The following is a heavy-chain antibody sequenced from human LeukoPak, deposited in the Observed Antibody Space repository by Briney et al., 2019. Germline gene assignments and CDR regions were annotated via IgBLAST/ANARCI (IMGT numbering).Heavy chain of an antibody. D-gene: IGHD1-1*01. Sequence: GGSLRLSCAASGFTFSSYWMSWVRQAPGRGLEWVANIKQDGSEKYYVDSVKGRFTIYRDNAKHSLYLQMNSLRAEDTAVYYCAREMAGTTSEHKRIDAFDIWGQGTMVTVPS. CDR1: GFTFSSYW. V-gene: IGHV3-7*01. CDR2: IKQDGSEK. J-gene: IGHJ3*02. CDR3: AREMAGTTSEHKRIDAFDI.